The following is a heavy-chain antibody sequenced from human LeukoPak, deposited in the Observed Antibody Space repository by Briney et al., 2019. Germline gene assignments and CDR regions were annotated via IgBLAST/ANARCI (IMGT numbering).Heavy chain of an antibody. CDR1: GGTFGSYA. Sequence: ASVKVSCKASGGTFGSYAISWVRQAPGQGLEWMGGIIPIFGTANYAQKFQGRVTITADESTSTAYMELSSLRSEDTAVYYCARGRTDSGDYVWFDPWGQGTLVTVSS. D-gene: IGHD4-17*01. CDR2: IIPIFGTA. V-gene: IGHV1-69*13. J-gene: IGHJ5*02. CDR3: ARGRTDSGDYVWFDP.